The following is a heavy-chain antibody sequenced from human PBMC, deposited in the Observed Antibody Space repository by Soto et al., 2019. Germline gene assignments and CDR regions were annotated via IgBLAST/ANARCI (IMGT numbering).Heavy chain of an antibody. D-gene: IGHD2-21*01. V-gene: IGHV4-59*11. CDR2: VFYTGST. Sequence: PSETLSLTCSVSGRSIHGHYWTWIRQPPGKGLEWIGNVFYTGSTDFNPSLKSRVIMSVDTSQSHFSLKITSATTADTAVYYCARVDWGSFDYWGQGILVTVSS. CDR1: GRSIHGHY. CDR3: ARVDWGSFDY. J-gene: IGHJ4*02.